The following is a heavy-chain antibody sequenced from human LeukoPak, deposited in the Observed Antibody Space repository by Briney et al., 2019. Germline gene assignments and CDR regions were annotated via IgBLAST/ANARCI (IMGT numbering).Heavy chain of an antibody. D-gene: IGHD6-13*01. CDR3: ARGQQNQTNNWFDP. V-gene: IGHV4-39*07. CDR1: GGSISSSSYY. CDR2: IYYSGST. Sequence: SETLSLTCTVSGGSISSSSYYWGWIRQPPGKGLEWIGSIYYSGSTNYNPSLKSRVTMSVDTSKNQFSLKLSSVTAADTAVYYCARGQQNQTNNWFDPWGQGTLVTVSS. J-gene: IGHJ5*02.